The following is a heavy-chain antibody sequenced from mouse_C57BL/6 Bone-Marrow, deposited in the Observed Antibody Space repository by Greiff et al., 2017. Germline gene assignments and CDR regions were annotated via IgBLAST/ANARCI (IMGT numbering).Heavy chain of an antibody. Sequence: QVQLQQPGAELVMPGASVKLSCKASGYTFTSYWMHWVKQRPGQGLEWIGEIDPSDSYTNYNQKFKGKSTLTVDKSSSTAYMQLSSLTSEDSAVYYCASFYGSSFFDYWGQGTTLTVSS. V-gene: IGHV1-69*01. D-gene: IGHD1-1*01. CDR1: GYTFTSYW. CDR3: ASFYGSSFFDY. J-gene: IGHJ2*01. CDR2: IDPSDSYT.